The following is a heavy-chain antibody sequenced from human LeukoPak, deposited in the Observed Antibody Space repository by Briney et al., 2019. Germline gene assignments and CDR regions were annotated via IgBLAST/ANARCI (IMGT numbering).Heavy chain of an antibody. V-gene: IGHV4-39*07. J-gene: IGHJ6*03. D-gene: IGHD6-6*01. CDR2: IYYSGAT. CDR1: RGSISSTSYY. Sequence: SETLSLTCTVSRGSISSTSYYWGWIRQPPGKGLEWIANIYYSGATSYNPSLKSRVTISVDTSKNQFSLKLSSVTAADTAVYYCARRTSSQPPYYYYYMDVWGKGTTVTVSS. CDR3: ARRTSSQPPYYYYYMDV.